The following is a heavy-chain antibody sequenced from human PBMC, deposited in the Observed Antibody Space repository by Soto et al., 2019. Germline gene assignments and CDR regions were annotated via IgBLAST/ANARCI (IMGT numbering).Heavy chain of an antibody. Sequence: QVQLVQSGDEVKKPGASVKVSCKASGYIFVNYGIAWVRQAPGQGLEWMGWISPYTGNTHSATKVQGRLTMTTDTSTRPAHMDLGSLTSADTAVYYWVMVAKYVTTTPQDVWGQGTTVTVSS. CDR1: GYIFVNYG. CDR3: VMVAKYVTTTPQDV. V-gene: IGHV1-18*01. J-gene: IGHJ6*02. CDR2: ISPYTGNT. D-gene: IGHD5-12*01.